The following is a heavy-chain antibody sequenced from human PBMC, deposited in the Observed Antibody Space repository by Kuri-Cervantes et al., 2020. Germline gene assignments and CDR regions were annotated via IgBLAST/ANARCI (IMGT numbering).Heavy chain of an antibody. CDR1: GGSISSGGYS. Sequence: SETLSLTCAVSGGSISSGGYSWSWIRQPPGKGLEWIGYIYHSGSTYYNPSLKSRVTISVDRSKNQFSLKLSSVTAADTAVYYCATGWKRGELDRLFDYWGQGTLVTVSS. D-gene: IGHD3-16*01. V-gene: IGHV4-30-2*01. CDR3: ATGWKRGELDRLFDY. J-gene: IGHJ4*02. CDR2: IYHSGST.